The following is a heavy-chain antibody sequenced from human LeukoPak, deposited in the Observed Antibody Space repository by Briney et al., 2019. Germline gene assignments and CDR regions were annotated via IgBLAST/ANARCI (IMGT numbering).Heavy chain of an antibody. CDR3: ARDKTIFPDAFDI. CDR2: ISVYNGNT. D-gene: IGHD3-9*01. CDR1: GYTFSGYG. Sequence: ASVKVSCKASGYTFSGYGITWVRQAPGQGLEWMGWISVYNGNTNYAQKVQGRVTMTTDTSTSTAYMEMRSLRSDDTAVYYRARDKTIFPDAFDIWGQGTMVTVSS. J-gene: IGHJ3*02. V-gene: IGHV1-18*01.